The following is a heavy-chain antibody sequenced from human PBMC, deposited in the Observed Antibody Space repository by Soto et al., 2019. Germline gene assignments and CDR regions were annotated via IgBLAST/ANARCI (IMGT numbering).Heavy chain of an antibody. CDR2: INHSGST. D-gene: IGHD6-6*01. V-gene: IGHV4-34*01. CDR3: ARGGVSSYVDV. Sequence: SETLSLTCAVYGGSFSGYYWSWIRQPPGKGLEWIGEINHSGSTNYNPSLKSRVTISVDTSKNQFSLKLSSVTAADTAVYYCARGGVSSYVDVWGNGTTVTVSS. J-gene: IGHJ6*03. CDR1: GGSFSGYY.